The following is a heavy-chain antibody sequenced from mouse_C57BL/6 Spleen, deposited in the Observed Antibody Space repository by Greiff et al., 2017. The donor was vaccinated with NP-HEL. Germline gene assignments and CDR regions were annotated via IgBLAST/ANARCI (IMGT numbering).Heavy chain of an antibody. CDR3: TVYGSSYFDD. Sequence: EVKVEESGGGLVKPGGSLKLSCAASGFTFSSYTMSWVRQTPEKRLEWVATISGGGGNTYYPDSVKGRFTISRDKAKNTLYLQMSSLRSEDTALYYCTVYGSSYFDDWGQGATLTVST. D-gene: IGHD1-1*01. CDR2: ISGGGGNT. CDR1: GFTFSSYT. V-gene: IGHV5-9*01. J-gene: IGHJ2*01.